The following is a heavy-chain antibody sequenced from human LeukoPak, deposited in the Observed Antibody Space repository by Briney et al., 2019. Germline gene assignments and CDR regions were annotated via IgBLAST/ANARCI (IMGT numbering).Heavy chain of an antibody. V-gene: IGHV1-18*01. J-gene: IGHJ4*02. D-gene: IGHD6-19*01. Sequence: ASVKVSCKASGYSFNIYGLSWLRQAPGQGLEWMGWISAYNGNTNYGQKFQGRVTMTTDTSTSTAYLELRSLRFDDTAVYYCARETTSGHDYWGQGTLVTVSS. CDR3: ARETTSGHDY. CDR2: ISAYNGNT. CDR1: GYSFNIYG.